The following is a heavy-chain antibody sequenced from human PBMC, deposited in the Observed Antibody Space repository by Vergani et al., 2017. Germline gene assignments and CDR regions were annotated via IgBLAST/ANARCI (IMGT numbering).Heavy chain of an antibody. CDR1: GFTFSSYG. CDR3: AREATGIAAAGPYYYYGMDV. D-gene: IGHD6-13*01. Sequence: VQLVESGGGLVQPGGSLRLSCAASGFTFSSYGMHWVRQAPGKGLEWVAVIWYDGSNKYYADSVKGRFTISRDNSKNTLYLQMNSLRAEDTAVYYCAREATGIAAAGPYYYYGMDVWGQGTTVTVSS. CDR2: IWYDGSNK. J-gene: IGHJ6*02. V-gene: IGHV3-33*01.